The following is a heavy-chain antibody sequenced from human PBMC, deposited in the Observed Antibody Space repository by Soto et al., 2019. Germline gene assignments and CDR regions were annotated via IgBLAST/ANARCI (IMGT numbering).Heavy chain of an antibody. J-gene: IGHJ6*02. Sequence: GGSLRLSCAASGFTFRTYAMSWVRQAPGKGLEWVAAISGGGGATYYADSVKGRFTIARDNTKNTLHLQMNSVRADDTALYYYDSRTSYGMDVWGRGTTVTVSS. D-gene: IGHD2-2*01. CDR2: ISGGGGAT. CDR3: DSRTSYGMDV. CDR1: GFTFRTYA. V-gene: IGHV3-23*01.